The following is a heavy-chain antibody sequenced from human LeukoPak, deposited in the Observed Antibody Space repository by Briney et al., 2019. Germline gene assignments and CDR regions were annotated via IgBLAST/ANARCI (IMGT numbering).Heavy chain of an antibody. V-gene: IGHV3-23*01. CDR1: GFIFSSYV. Sequence: GGSLRLFCAASGFIFSSYVMNWVRQAPGKGPEWVSAIGGSGDNTYYAGSVRGGFSISRDNSENTLYLQKDSLRAEDTAVYYCARLHYDDGTAYKYYFDYWGQGTLVTVSS. J-gene: IGHJ4*02. CDR3: ARLHYDDGTAYKYYFDY. CDR2: IGGSGDNT. D-gene: IGHD3-22*01.